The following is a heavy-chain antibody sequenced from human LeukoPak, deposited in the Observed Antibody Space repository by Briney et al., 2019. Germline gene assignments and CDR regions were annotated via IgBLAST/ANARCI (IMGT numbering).Heavy chain of an antibody. CDR3: ARDSSIAVAGTGFDX. CDR1: GFTFSSYS. J-gene: IGHJ5*01. CDR2: ISSSSSYI. Sequence: GGSLRLSCAASGFTFSSYSMNWVRQAPGKGLEWVSSISSSSSYIYYADSVKGRFTISRDNAKNSLYLQMNSLRAEDTAVYYCARDSSIAVAGTGFDXWGQGTLVTV. V-gene: IGHV3-21*01. D-gene: IGHD6-19*01.